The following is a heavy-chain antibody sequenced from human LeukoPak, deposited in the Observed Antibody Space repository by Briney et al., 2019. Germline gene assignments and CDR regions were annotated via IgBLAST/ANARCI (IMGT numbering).Heavy chain of an antibody. D-gene: IGHD3-22*01. CDR1: GFIFSSYE. CDR2: ISSSGSTI. V-gene: IGHV3-48*03. Sequence: GGSLRLSCAASGFIFSSYEMNWVRQAPGKGLEWVSYISSSGSTIYYADSVKGRFTISRDNAKNSLYLQMNSLRAEDTAVYYCARVAERITMIVVVIVDAFDIWGQGTMVTVSS. J-gene: IGHJ3*02. CDR3: ARVAERITMIVVVIVDAFDI.